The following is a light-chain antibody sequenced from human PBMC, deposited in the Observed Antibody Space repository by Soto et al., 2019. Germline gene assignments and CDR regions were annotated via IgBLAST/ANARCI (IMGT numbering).Light chain of an antibody. CDR2: DAS. J-gene: IGKJ1*01. V-gene: IGKV1-5*01. CDR1: QSISSW. Sequence: DIQMTQSPSTLSASVGDRVTITCRASQSISSWLAWYQQKPGKAPKLLIYDASSLEIGVPSRFSGSGSGTEFTLTISSLQTDDFETYHCQQYNSYSWTFGQGTKVEIK. CDR3: QQYNSYSWT.